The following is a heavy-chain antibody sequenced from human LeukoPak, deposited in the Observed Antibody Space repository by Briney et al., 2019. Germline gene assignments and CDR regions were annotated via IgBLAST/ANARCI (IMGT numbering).Heavy chain of an antibody. CDR1: GCTFSSYA. D-gene: IGHD1-26*01. J-gene: IGHJ3*02. V-gene: IGHV1-69*13. CDR2: IIPIFGTA. Sequence: SVKVSCKASGCTFSSYAISWVRQAPGQGLEWMGGIIPIFGTANYAQKFQGRVTITADESTSTAYMELSSLRSEDTAVYYCARDVSPSGSYFNFWVDAFDIWGQGTMVTVSS. CDR3: ARDVSPSGSYFNFWVDAFDI.